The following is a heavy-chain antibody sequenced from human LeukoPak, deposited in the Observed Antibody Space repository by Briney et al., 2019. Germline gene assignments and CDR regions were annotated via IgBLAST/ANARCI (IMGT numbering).Heavy chain of an antibody. Sequence: PGGTLRLSCAASGFTFSSYGMSWVRQAPGKGLEWVSAISATGGTTYYADSVKGRFTISRDNSKSTLYLQMNSLRAEDTAIYYCAKNGDRGAYCSGGGCYPYYYYYIDVWGKGTTVTISS. CDR3: AKNGDRGAYCSGGGCYPYYYYYIDV. D-gene: IGHD2-15*01. CDR2: ISATGGTT. V-gene: IGHV3-23*01. CDR1: GFTFSSYG. J-gene: IGHJ6*03.